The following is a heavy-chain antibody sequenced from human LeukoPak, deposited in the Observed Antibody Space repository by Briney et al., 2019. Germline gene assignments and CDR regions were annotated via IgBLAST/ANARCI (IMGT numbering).Heavy chain of an antibody. CDR2: IYGGGST. CDR1: GFTVSSNY. D-gene: IGHD6-19*01. CDR3: AYSSGRWSFDY. V-gene: IGHV3-66*01. J-gene: IGHJ4*02. Sequence: GGSLRLSCAASGFTVSSNYMSWVRQAPGKGLEWVSVIYGGGSTYYADSVKGRFTISRDNSKNTLYLQMNSLRAEDTAVYYCAYSSGRWSFDYWGQGTLVTVSS.